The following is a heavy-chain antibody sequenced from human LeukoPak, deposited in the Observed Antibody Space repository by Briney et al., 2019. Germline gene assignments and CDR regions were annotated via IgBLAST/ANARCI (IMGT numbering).Heavy chain of an antibody. V-gene: IGHV1-2*02. J-gene: IGHJ4*02. CDR3: AGATGYHDSSGYYRSFYFDY. CDR1: GYTLTDRY. Sequence: GASVKVSCKTSGYTLTDRYVHWVRQAPGQGLEWLGWINPKSGDTNFAQKFQGRVTMAGDTSVNTAYMELNRLTSDDTATYYCAGATGYHDSSGYYRSFYFDYWGQGSLVTVSS. D-gene: IGHD3-22*01. CDR2: INPKSGDT.